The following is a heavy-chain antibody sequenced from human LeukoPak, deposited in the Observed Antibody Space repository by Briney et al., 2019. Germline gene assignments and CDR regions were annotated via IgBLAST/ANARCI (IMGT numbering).Heavy chain of an antibody. Sequence: SETLSLTCAVYGGSFSGYYWSWIRQPPGKGLEWIGEINHSGSTNYNPSLKSRVTISVDTSKNQFSLKLSSVTAADTAVYYCARPSRYCSSTSCYRAFDIWGQGTMVTVSS. CDR2: INHSGST. CDR1: GGSFSGYY. D-gene: IGHD2-2*01. J-gene: IGHJ3*02. CDR3: ARPSRYCSSTSCYRAFDI. V-gene: IGHV4-34*01.